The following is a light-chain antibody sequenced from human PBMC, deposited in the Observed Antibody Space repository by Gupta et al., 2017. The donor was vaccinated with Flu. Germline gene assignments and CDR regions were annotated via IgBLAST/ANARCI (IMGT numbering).Light chain of an antibody. J-gene: IGKJ4*01. V-gene: IGKV1-39*01. CDR3: QQTDGTLSLT. CDR1: QSISNY. CDR2: AAS. Sequence: DIQMTQSPSSLSASVGDRVTITCRASQSISNYLNWYQQKPGKTPNLLIYAASSLHSGVPSRFSGSGYGTDFTLSISSRQPEDFAAYYCQQTDGTLSLTFGGGTKVEIK.